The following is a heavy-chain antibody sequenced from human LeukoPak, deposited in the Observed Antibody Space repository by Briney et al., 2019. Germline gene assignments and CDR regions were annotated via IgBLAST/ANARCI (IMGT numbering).Heavy chain of an antibody. D-gene: IGHD6-19*01. V-gene: IGHV3-23*01. CDR1: GGTFSSYA. CDR3: AKDQDPNKVVAGTMDY. Sequence: GGSLRLSCAASGGTFSSYAMTWVRQAPGKGLEWVSGVSGSGGSTYYADSVKGRFTISRDNSKNTLYLQMNSLRAEDTAVYYCAKDQDPNKVVAGTMDYWGQGTLVTVSS. CDR2: VSGSGGST. J-gene: IGHJ4*02.